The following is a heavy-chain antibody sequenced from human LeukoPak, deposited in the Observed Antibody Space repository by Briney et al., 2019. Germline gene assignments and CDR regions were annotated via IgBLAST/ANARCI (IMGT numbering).Heavy chain of an antibody. D-gene: IGHD2-21*02. V-gene: IGHV3-30*18. CDR3: AKRGSCGGDCYSGPPDY. Sequence: GRSLRLSCAASGFTLSSYGMHWVRQAPGKGLEWVSVISYDGSSKDYADSVKGRFTISRDNTKNTLYLQMNSLRAEDTAVYYCAKRGSCGGDCYSGPPDYWGQGTLVTVSS. CDR2: ISYDGSSK. CDR1: GFTLSSYG. J-gene: IGHJ4*02.